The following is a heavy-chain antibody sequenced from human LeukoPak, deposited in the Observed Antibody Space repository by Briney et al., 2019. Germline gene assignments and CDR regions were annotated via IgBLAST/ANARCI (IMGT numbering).Heavy chain of an antibody. D-gene: IGHD5-18*01. V-gene: IGHV3-30*03. CDR2: ISYDGSNK. Sequence: GGTLRLSCAASGFTFSSYGMHWVRQAPGKGLEWVAVISYDGSNKYYADSVKGRFTISRDNSKNTLYLQMNSLRAEDTAVYYCARGGYHAYYLDYWGQGSLVTVSS. CDR1: GFTFSSYG. CDR3: ARGGYHAYYLDY. J-gene: IGHJ4*02.